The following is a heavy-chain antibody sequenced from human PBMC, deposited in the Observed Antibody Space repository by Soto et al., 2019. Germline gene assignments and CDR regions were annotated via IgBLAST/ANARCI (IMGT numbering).Heavy chain of an antibody. J-gene: IGHJ5*02. D-gene: IGHD6-19*01. Sequence: EVRLLESGGGLAQPGGSRRLSCAASGFTFSSSAMNWVRQAPGKGLEWVSSIRVGGGDTFYADSVRGRFSVSRAISRDTLYLQMNSLRAEDTAIYYCAKCSVGTVRTSGWCNWFDPWGHGTLVTVSS. CDR2: IRVGGGDT. CDR1: GFTFSSSA. V-gene: IGHV3-23*01. CDR3: AKCSVGTVRTSGWCNWFDP.